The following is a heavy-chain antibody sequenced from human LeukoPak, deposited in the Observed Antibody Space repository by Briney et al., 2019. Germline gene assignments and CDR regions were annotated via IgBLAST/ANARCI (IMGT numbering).Heavy chain of an antibody. CDR1: GDSVSSNSAA. Sequence: SQTLSLTCAISGDSVSSNSAAWNWIRQSPSRGLEWLGRTYYRSKWYNDYAVSVKSRITINPDTSKNQLSLQLNSVTPEDTAVYYCARDTPAYYDFWSGYYAVQLGFDPWGQGTLVTVSS. CDR2: TYYRSKWYN. CDR3: ARDTPAYYDFWSGYYAVQLGFDP. V-gene: IGHV6-1*01. J-gene: IGHJ5*02. D-gene: IGHD3-3*01.